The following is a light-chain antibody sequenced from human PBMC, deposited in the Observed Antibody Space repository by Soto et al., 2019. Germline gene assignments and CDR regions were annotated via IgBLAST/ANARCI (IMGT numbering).Light chain of an antibody. CDR3: QTWDSAIRV. V-gene: IGLV4-69*01. J-gene: IGLJ2*01. CDR2: INSDGRH. CDR1: SGPSSYT. Sequence: QSVLAQSPSASASLGASVKLTCTLTSGPSSYTIAWHQQQPGRGPRYLMKINSDGRHMKGDGIPARFSGSSSESERHLTISNVQSEDEADYYCQTWDSAIRVFGGGTKVTVL.